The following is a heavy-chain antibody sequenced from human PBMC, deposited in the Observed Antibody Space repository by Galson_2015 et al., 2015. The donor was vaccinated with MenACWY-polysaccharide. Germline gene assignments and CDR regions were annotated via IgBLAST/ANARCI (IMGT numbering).Heavy chain of an antibody. CDR1: GFTFSNYA. J-gene: IGHJ4*02. CDR3: AKDPPKNDDFGSGSYGPRDY. Sequence: SLRLSCAASGFTFSNYAVSWVRQAPGKGLEWVSAISATGGSTYYADSVKGRFTISRDNSKNTLYLQMNSLRAEDTAVYYCAKDPPKNDDFGSGSYGPRDYWGQGTLVTVSS. V-gene: IGHV3-23*01. D-gene: IGHD3-3*01. CDR2: ISATGGST.